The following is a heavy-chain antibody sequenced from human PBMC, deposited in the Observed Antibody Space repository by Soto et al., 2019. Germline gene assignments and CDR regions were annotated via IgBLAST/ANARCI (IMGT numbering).Heavy chain of an antibody. Sequence: QVVLLQSGAEVKEPGSSVRLSCQVSGSNFNNFAFSWVRQAPGQGPEWLGGIVVMSNAADYSQRFQDRVMITADTSTSTLYMELGSLTFDDTAVYYCARAIKRWEVNYYFDYWGQGTLVTVSS. CDR1: GSNFNNFA. CDR3: ARAIKRWEVNYYFDY. V-gene: IGHV1-69*06. D-gene: IGHD1-26*01. CDR2: IVVMSNAA. J-gene: IGHJ4*02.